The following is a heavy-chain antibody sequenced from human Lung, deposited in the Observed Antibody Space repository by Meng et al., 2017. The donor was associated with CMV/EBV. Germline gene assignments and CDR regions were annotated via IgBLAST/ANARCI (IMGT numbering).Heavy chain of an antibody. Sequence: GGSLRLXXAASGFTFSSYEMNWVRQAPGKGLEWVSYISSSGSTIYYADSVKGRFTISRDNAKNSLYLQMNSLRAEDTAVYYCARDGGLVVVPAAIRFDYYYYGMDVWGQGTTVXVSS. CDR2: ISSSGSTI. CDR3: ARDGGLVVVPAAIRFDYYYYGMDV. V-gene: IGHV3-48*03. CDR1: GFTFSSYE. J-gene: IGHJ6*02. D-gene: IGHD2-2*02.